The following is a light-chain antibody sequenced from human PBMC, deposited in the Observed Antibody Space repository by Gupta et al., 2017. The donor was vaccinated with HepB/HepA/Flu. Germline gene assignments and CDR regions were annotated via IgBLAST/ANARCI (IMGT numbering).Light chain of an antibody. CDR3: AAWDDSLNGYV. V-gene: IGLV1-44*01. J-gene: IGLJ1*01. Sequence: QSVLTQPPSASGTPGQRVTIYCSGSSSNIGSNTVNWYLQLPGTAPKLLIYSNNQRPSAVPARFSASKSGTSASLAISGLQAEDEADYYCAAWDDSLNGYVFGTGTKVTVL. CDR2: SNN. CDR1: SSNIGSNT.